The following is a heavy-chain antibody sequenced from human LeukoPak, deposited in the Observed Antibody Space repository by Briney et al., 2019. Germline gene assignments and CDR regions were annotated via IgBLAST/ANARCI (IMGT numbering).Heavy chain of an antibody. D-gene: IGHD3-10*01. CDR2: VARSGSNT. V-gene: IGHV3-23*01. J-gene: IGHJ6*02. CDR3: AKGLIDSGSSKYAMDV. CDR1: GFSFSSYN. Sequence: GGSLRLSCAASGFSFSSYNMRWVRQAPGKGLEWVSAVARSGSNTYYADSVKGRFTISRDNSKNTLFLQMNSLRAEDAAVYYCAKGLIDSGSSKYAMDVWGQGTTVTVS.